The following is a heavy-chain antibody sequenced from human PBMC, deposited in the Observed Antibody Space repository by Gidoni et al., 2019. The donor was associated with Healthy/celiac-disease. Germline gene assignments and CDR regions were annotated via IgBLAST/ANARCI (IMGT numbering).Heavy chain of an antibody. CDR1: GYTFTSYG. D-gene: IGHD3-22*01. CDR3: ARAVNYYDSSGYYVV. V-gene: IGHV1-18*04. CDR2: ISAYNGNT. J-gene: IGHJ4*02. Sequence: QVQLVQSGAEVKKPGASVKVSCKASGYTFTSYGISWVRQAPGQGLGWMGWISAYNGNTNYPPELQGRVPITTDTSTSTAYLELRSLRSDDTAVYYCARAVNYYDSSGYYVVWGQGTLVTVSS.